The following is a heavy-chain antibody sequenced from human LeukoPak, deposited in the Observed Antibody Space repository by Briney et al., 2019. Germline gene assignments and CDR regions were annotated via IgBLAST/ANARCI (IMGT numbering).Heavy chain of an antibody. J-gene: IGHJ6*03. CDR1: GGSISSGSYY. Sequence: TSETLSLTCTVSGGSISSGSYYWSWIRQPAGKGLEWIGRIYTSGSTNYNPSLKSRVTISVDTSKNQFSLKLSSVTAADTAVYYCARLYDFWSGYQYYYYYYMDVWGKGTTVTVSS. D-gene: IGHD3-3*01. CDR2: IYTSGST. V-gene: IGHV4-61*02. CDR3: ARLYDFWSGYQYYYYYYMDV.